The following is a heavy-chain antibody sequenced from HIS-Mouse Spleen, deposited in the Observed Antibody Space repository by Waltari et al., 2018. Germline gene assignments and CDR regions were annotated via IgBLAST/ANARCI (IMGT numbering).Heavy chain of an antibody. CDR2: IHYNGRT. CDR3: AREIPYSSSWYDWYFDL. CDR1: GGSISSSSYY. D-gene: IGHD6-13*01. Sequence: QLQLQESGPGLVKPSETLSLTCTVSGGSISSSSYYWGWIRQPPGKGLEWIGSIHYNGRTYYNPSLKSRVTRSVDTSKNQFSLKLSAVTAADTAVYYCAREIPYSSSWYDWYFDLWGRGTLVTVSS. J-gene: IGHJ2*01. V-gene: IGHV4-39*07.